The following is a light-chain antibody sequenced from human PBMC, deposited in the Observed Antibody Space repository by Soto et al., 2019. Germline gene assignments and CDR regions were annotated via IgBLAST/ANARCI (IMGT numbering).Light chain of an antibody. V-gene: IGLV3-21*02. J-gene: IGLJ1*01. CDR1: NIGSKT. Sequence: LTQPPSMSVAPGQTARITCGGNNIGSKTVHWYQQKTGQAPVLVVYDDSDRPSGIPERFSGSNSGNTPTLTISRVEAGDEADYYCQVWDVSTVHYVFGTGTKVTAL. CDR3: QVWDVSTVHYV. CDR2: DDS.